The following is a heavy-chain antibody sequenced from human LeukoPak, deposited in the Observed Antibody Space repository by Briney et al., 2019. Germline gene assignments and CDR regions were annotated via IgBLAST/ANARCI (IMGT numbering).Heavy chain of an antibody. CDR3: ARDLVSGAPDYFDS. CDR2: MSSDGSIK. V-gene: IGHV3-30-3*01. CDR1: GFTFISYD. J-gene: IGHJ4*02. D-gene: IGHD1-26*01. Sequence: GGSLRLSCAASGFTFISYDIHWVRQAPGKGLQWVTVMSSDGSIKIYTDSVKGRFTISRDNSKNTLYLEMNSLRVDDTAVYYCARDLVSGAPDYFDSWGQGTLVTVSS.